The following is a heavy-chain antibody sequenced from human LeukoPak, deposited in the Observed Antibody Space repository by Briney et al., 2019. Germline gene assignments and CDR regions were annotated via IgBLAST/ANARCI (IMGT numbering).Heavy chain of an antibody. V-gene: IGHV5-51*01. J-gene: IGHJ4*02. CDR2: IYPGDSDT. D-gene: IGHD6-19*01. Sequence: GESLRISCKGSGYSFTSYWIGWVRQLPGKGLEWMGIIYPGDSDTRYSPSFQGQVTISADKSISTAYLQWSSLKASDTAMYYCARRSSGWYNYFDYWGQGTLVTVSS. CDR3: ARRSSGWYNYFDY. CDR1: GYSFTSYW.